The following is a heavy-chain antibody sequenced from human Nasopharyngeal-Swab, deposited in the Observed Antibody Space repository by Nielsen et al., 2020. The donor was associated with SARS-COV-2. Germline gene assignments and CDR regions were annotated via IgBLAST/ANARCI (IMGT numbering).Heavy chain of an antibody. CDR3: ARAGGYDYSYYYYYGMDV. CDR1: GGSFSGYY. V-gene: IGHV4-34*01. Sequence: SQTLSLTCAVYGGSFSGYYWSWIRQPPGKGLEWIGEINHSGSTNYNPSLKSRVTISVDTSKNQFSLKLSSVTAADTAVYYCARAGGYDYSYYYYYGMDVWGQGTTVTVSS. J-gene: IGHJ6*02. CDR2: INHSGST. D-gene: IGHD5-12*01.